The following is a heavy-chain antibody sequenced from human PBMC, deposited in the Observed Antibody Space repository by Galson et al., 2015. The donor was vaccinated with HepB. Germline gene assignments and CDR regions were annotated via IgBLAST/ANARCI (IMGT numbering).Heavy chain of an antibody. D-gene: IGHD3-22*01. CDR3: ARETDYYDSSGSHRPFDY. V-gene: IGHV3-30*04. CDR2: ISYDGSNK. Sequence: SLRLSCAASGFTFSSYAMHWVRQAPGKGLEWVAVISYDGSNKYYADSVKGRFTISRDNSKNTLYLQMNSLRAEDTAVYYCARETDYYDSSGSHRPFDYWGQGTLVTVSS. CDR1: GFTFSSYA. J-gene: IGHJ4*02.